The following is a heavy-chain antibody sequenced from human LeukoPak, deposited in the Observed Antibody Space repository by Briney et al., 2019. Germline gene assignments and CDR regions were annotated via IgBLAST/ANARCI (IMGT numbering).Heavy chain of an antibody. CDR1: VFTFDDYG. J-gene: IGHJ4*02. CDR3: ARVLYSSGLFDY. CDR2: INWNGGST. D-gene: IGHD6-19*01. V-gene: IGHV3-20*04. Sequence: GRSLRLSRAASVFTFDDYGMSWVRQAPGKGLEWVSGINWNGGSTGYADSVKGRFTISRDNAKNSLYLQMNSLRAEDTALYYCARVLYSSGLFDYWGQGNLVTVS.